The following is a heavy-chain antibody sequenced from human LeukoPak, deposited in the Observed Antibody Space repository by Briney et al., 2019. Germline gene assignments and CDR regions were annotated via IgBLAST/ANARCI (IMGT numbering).Heavy chain of an antibody. CDR1: GFPFSNAW. V-gene: IGHV3-20*04. J-gene: IGHJ4*02. CDR2: ISWNSGSI. D-gene: IGHD5-12*01. Sequence: PGGSLRLSCAASGFPFSNAWMSWVRQAPGKGLEWVSGISWNSGSIGYADSVKGRFTISRDNAKNSLYLQMNRLRAEDTAVYYCARGGGYTGHAVYWGQGTLVTVSS. CDR3: ARGGGYTGHAVY.